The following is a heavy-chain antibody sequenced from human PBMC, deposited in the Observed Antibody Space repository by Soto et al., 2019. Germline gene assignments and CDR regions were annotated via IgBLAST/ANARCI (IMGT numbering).Heavy chain of an antibody. D-gene: IGHD4-17*01. Sequence: PGGSLRLSCAASRFTFSRSAMSWVRQAPVKGLEWVSAISASGGGTYYADSVQGRFTISRDNYKNTMYLQMNSLRAEDTAVYYCAKRGTVTTDYYGMDVWGQGTTVTVSS. CDR3: AKRGTVTTDYYGMDV. CDR2: ISASGGGT. CDR1: RFTFSRSA. V-gene: IGHV3-23*01. J-gene: IGHJ6*02.